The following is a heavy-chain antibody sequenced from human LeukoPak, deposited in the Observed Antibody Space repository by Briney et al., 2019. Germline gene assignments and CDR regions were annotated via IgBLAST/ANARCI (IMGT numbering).Heavy chain of an antibody. D-gene: IGHD4-17*01. CDR2: VNPSGGST. CDR1: GYTFTSYF. Sequence: ASVKVSCKASGYTFTSYFIHWVRQAPGQGLDWMGIVNPSGGSTIYAQNFQGRVTMTRDTSTSTVHMELCSLRSEDTAVYYCARGRGYGDYGLRYFDYWGQGTLVTVSS. J-gene: IGHJ4*02. CDR3: ARGRGYGDYGLRYFDY. V-gene: IGHV1-46*01.